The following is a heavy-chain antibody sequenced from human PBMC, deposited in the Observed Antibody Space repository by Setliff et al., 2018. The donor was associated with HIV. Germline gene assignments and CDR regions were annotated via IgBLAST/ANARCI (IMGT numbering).Heavy chain of an antibody. Sequence: GGSLRLSCAASGFTFSSYSMNWVRQAPGKGLEWVSSISSGGSYIYYADSVKGRFTISRDNAKNSLYLRMNSLRAEDTAVYYCAKPPHPVVTPDYWYFDLWGRGTLVTVSS. V-gene: IGHV3-21*01. CDR3: AKPPHPVVTPDYWYFDL. CDR1: GFTFSSYS. D-gene: IGHD2-15*01. CDR2: ISSGGSYI. J-gene: IGHJ2*01.